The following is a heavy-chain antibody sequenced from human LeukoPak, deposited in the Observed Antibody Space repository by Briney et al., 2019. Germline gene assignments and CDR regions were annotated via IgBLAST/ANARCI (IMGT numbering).Heavy chain of an antibody. V-gene: IGHV1-2*02. CDR2: INPNSGGT. Sequence: ASVKVSCKASGYTFTGHYMHWVRQAPGQGLEWMGWINPNSGGTNYAQKFQGRVTMTRDTSISTAYMELSRLRSDDTAVYYCARDSVRGYSYSIDFDYWGQGTLVTVSS. CDR3: ARDSVRGYSYSIDFDY. D-gene: IGHD5-18*01. J-gene: IGHJ4*02. CDR1: GYTFTGHY.